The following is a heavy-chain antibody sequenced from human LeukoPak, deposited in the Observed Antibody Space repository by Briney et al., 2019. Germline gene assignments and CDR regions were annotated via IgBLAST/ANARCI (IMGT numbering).Heavy chain of an antibody. J-gene: IGHJ4*02. D-gene: IGHD5-12*01. V-gene: IGHV3-11*01. Sequence: GGSLRLSCAASGFTFSDSHMSWIRQAPGKGLEWVSYISSRGSSITIYYADPVRGRFTISRDNAKNSLYLQMNTLRAEDTAVYYCASAIVATDQDPPFDYWGQGTLVTVSS. CDR2: ISSRGSSITI. CDR3: ASAIVATDQDPPFDY. CDR1: GFTFSDSH.